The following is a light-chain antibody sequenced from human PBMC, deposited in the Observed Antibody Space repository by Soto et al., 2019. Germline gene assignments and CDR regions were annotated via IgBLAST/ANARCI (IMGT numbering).Light chain of an antibody. J-gene: IGKJ1*01. V-gene: IGKV1-39*01. CDR3: QQSYSTPQT. CDR1: QSISSY. Sequence: DIQMTQSPSSLSASVGDRVTITCRASQSISSYLSWYQHKPGKAPKLLIYAASSLQSGVPSRFSGSGSGTDFTLTISSLQPEDFATYYCQQSYSTPQTFGQGTKVAIK. CDR2: AAS.